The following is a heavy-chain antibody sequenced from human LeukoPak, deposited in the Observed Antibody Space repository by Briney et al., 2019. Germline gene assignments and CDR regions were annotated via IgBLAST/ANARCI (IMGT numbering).Heavy chain of an antibody. J-gene: IGHJ4*02. D-gene: IGHD6-13*01. CDR1: RFTFSSYW. Sequence: GGSLRLSCAASRFTFSSYWMHWVRQAPGKGLVWVSRINTDGSSTSYADSVKGRFTISRDNAKNTLYLQMNSLRAEDTAVYYCAKDGQKAAWDYWGQGTLVTVSS. CDR3: AKDGQKAAWDY. CDR2: INTDGSST. V-gene: IGHV3-74*01.